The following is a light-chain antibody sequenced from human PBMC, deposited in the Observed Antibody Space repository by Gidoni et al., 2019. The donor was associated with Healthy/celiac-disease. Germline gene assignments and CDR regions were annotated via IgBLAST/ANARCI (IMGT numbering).Light chain of an antibody. J-gene: IGLJ2*01. CDR1: SSNIWNNY. Sequence: QSLLTPPPSVSAAPGHNVTISCSGSSSNIWNNYVSWYQQLPGTAPKLLIYDNNKRPSGIPDRFSGSKSGTSATLGITGRQTGDEAEYYCGTWDSSLSAVVFGGGTKLTVL. V-gene: IGLV1-51*01. CDR3: GTWDSSLSAVV. CDR2: DNN.